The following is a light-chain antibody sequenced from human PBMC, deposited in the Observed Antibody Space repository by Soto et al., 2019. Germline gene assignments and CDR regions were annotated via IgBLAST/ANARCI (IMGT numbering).Light chain of an antibody. CDR3: SSYTSSSTYV. CDR2: DVS. CDR1: SSDVGGYNY. V-gene: IGLV2-14*01. J-gene: IGLJ1*01. Sequence: QSVLTQPASVSGSPGQSITISCTGTSSDVGGYNYVSWYQQHPGKAPKLMIYDVSNRPSGVSNRFSGSKSGNTASLTISGLQAEDEAHYYCSSYTSSSTYVVGSGTKLTVL.